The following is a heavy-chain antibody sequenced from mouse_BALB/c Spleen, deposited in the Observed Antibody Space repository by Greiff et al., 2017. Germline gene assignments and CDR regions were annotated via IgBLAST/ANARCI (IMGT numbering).Heavy chain of an antibody. CDR3: ARGEVAMDY. CDR2: ISTYYGDA. CDR1: GYTFTDYA. Sequence: VKLVESGAELVRPGVSVKISCKGSGYTFTDYAMHWVKQSHAKSLEWIGVISTYYGDASYNQKFKGKATMTVDKSSSTAYMELARLTSEDSAIYYCARGEVAMDYWGQGTSVTVSS. J-gene: IGHJ4*01. V-gene: IGHV1S137*01.